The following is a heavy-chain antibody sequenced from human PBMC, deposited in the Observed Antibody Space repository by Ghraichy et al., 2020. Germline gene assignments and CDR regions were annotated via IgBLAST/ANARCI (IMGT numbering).Heavy chain of an antibody. V-gene: IGHV4-34*01. Sequence: TLSLTCAVYGGSFTDYYWGWIRQPPGKGLEWIGEISSSGSTNYNPSLKSRVTISVDRSKSQFSLRLSSMTAADTAMYYCARRATVRYFFDYWGQGGLVPVSS. CDR1: GGSFTDYY. CDR2: ISSSGST. D-gene: IGHD4-17*01. CDR3: ARRATVRYFFDY. J-gene: IGHJ4*02.